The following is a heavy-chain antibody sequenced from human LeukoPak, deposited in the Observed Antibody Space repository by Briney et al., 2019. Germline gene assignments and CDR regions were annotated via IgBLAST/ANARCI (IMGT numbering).Heavy chain of an antibody. Sequence: PSETLSLTCTVSGGSISSYCWSWIRQPPGKGLEWIGYIYYSGSTNYNPSLKSRVTISVDTSKNQFSLKLSSVTAADTAVYYCARVRSEMATYFDYWGQGTLVTVSS. CDR3: ARVRSEMATYFDY. J-gene: IGHJ4*02. CDR1: GGSISSYC. V-gene: IGHV4-59*01. D-gene: IGHD5-24*01. CDR2: IYYSGST.